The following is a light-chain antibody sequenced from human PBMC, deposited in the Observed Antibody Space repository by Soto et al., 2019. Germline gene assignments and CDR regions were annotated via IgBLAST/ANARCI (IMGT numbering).Light chain of an antibody. CDR3: VLYMGSGISV. Sequence: QAVVTQEPSFSVSPGGTVTLTCGLSSGSVSTSYYPSWYQQTPGQAPRTLIYSTNPRPSGVPDRYSGSILGNKAALTITGAQADVESDYYCVLYMGSGISVFGGGTKLTVL. CDR1: SGSVSTSYY. CDR2: STN. V-gene: IGLV8-61*01. J-gene: IGLJ2*01.